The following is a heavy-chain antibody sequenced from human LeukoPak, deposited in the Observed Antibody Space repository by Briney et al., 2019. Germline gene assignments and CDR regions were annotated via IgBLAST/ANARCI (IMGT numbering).Heavy chain of an antibody. V-gene: IGHV3-48*01. Sequence: GGSLRLSCAASGFTFSSYSMNWVRQAPGKGLEWVSDISSGSSNIYYADFVKGRFTISRDNAKNSLYLQMNSLGAEDTAVYYCARSNHYYDSSGYFRWGQGTLVTVSS. CDR2: ISSGSSNI. J-gene: IGHJ4*02. CDR3: ARSNHYYDSSGYFR. CDR1: GFTFSSYS. D-gene: IGHD3-22*01.